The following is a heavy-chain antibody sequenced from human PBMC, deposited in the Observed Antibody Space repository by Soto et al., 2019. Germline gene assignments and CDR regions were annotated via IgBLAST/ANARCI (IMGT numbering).Heavy chain of an antibody. CDR2: IYYSGST. CDR1: GGSISSGDYY. J-gene: IGHJ5*02. CDR3: ARRSATASGWLDP. D-gene: IGHD5-12*01. Sequence: SETLSLTCTVSGGSISSGDYYWSWIRQPPGKGLEWIGYIYYSGSTYYNPSLKSRVTISVDTPKKEFSLKLSSVTAADTAVYYCARRSATASGWLDPWGQGSLVTVSS. V-gene: IGHV4-30-4*08.